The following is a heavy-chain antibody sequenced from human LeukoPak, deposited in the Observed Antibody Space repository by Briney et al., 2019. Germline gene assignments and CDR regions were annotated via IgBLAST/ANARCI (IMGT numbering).Heavy chain of an antibody. V-gene: IGHV1-18*01. CDR2: ISAYNGNR. J-gene: IGHJ4*02. CDR3: TRDLGVDTTMIFFDY. CDR1: GYTFTSFG. Sequence: ASVKVSCKASGYTFTSFGISWVRQAPGQGLEWMGWISAYNGNRNYAQKLQGRVTMTTDTSTSTAYMEVRSLRSDDTAMYYCTRDLGVDTTMIFFDYRGQGSLVTVSS. D-gene: IGHD5-18*01.